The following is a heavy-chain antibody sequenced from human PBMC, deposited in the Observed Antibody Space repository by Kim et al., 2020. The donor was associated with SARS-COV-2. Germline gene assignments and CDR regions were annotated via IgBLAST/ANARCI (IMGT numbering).Heavy chain of an antibody. J-gene: IGHJ3*02. CDR2: ITSSGDIT. D-gene: IGHD1-7*01. CDR1: GFTFNNYA. V-gene: IGHV3-23*01. CDR3: AKVTVRTTYDI. Sequence: GGSLRLSCADSGFTFNNYAMPWVRQAQGKGLELFAFITSSGDITYYADSVKGRFTISIDNSTNPLYLQLNSLRAEDTAIYYCAKVTVRTTYDIWC.